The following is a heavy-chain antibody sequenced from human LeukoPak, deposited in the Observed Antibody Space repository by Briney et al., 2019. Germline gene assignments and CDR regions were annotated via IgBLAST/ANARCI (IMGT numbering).Heavy chain of an antibody. V-gene: IGHV1-46*01. Sequence: GASVKVSCKASGYTFTGYYMHWVRQAPGQGLEWMGIINPSGGSTSYAQKFQGGVTMTRDTSTSTVYMELSSLRSEDTAVYYCAREKYYDFWSGQQNWFDPWGQGTLVTVSS. J-gene: IGHJ5*02. CDR1: GYTFTGYY. D-gene: IGHD3-3*01. CDR2: INPSGGST. CDR3: AREKYYDFWSGQQNWFDP.